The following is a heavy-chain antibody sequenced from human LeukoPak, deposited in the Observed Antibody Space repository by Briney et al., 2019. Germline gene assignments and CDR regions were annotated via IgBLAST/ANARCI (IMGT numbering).Heavy chain of an antibody. CDR3: ARDWVIAAAGGLDY. J-gene: IGHJ4*02. V-gene: IGHV1-18*01. Sequence: ASVKVSCKASGYTFTSYGISWVRQAPGQGLEWMGWISAYNGNTNYAQKLQGRVTVTTDTSTSTAYMELRSLRSDDTAVYYCARDWVIAAAGGLDYWGQGTLVTVSS. CDR2: ISAYNGNT. CDR1: GYTFTSYG. D-gene: IGHD6-13*01.